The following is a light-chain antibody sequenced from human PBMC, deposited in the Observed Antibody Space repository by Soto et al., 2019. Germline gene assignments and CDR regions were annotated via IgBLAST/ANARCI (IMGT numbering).Light chain of an antibody. V-gene: IGKV1-27*01. Sequence: DIQMTQSPSSLSASVGDRVTITCRASQGISNYLAWYQQKQGKVPKLLIYAASTLQSGVPSRFSGSGSGKDFTLTISSLQPEDVATYYCQQYNSAPPFTFGGGTKLEI. CDR2: AAS. CDR3: QQYNSAPPFT. J-gene: IGKJ4*01. CDR1: QGISNY.